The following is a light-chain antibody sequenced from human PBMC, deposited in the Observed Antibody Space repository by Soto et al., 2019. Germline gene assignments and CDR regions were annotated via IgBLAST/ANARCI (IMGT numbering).Light chain of an antibody. CDR3: QQSYSTPPVT. V-gene: IGKV1-39*01. CDR1: QSIRNY. Sequence: DIQMTQSPSSLFASVGDRVTITCRASQSIRNYLNWYQQKPGKAPKLLIYAASSLQTGVPSRFSGSGSGTDFTLIISSRQPEDFATYYCQQSYSTPPVTFGGGTKVDIK. J-gene: IGKJ4*01. CDR2: AAS.